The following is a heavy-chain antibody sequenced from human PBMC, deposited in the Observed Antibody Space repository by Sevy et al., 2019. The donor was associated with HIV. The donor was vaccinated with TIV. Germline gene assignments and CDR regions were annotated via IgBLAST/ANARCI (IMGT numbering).Heavy chain of an antibody. J-gene: IGHJ4*02. V-gene: IGHV3-48*01. D-gene: IGHD6-19*01. CDR2: ISSSSSTI. Sequence: GGSLRLSCAASGFTFSSYSMNWVRQAPGKGLEWVSYISSSSSTIYYADSVKGRFTISRDNAKNSLYLQMNSLRAEDTAVYYCARESIAVAGIGYYFNYWGQGTLVTVSS. CDR1: GFTFSSYS. CDR3: ARESIAVAGIGYYFNY.